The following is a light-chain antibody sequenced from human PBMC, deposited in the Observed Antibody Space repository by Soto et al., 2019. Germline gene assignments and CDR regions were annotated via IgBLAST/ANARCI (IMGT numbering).Light chain of an antibody. Sequence: DIQMTQSPSTLSASVGDRVTITCRASQTINDWLAWYQQKPGKAPKLLIPEASNLESGVPSRFGGSGSGTEFTLTITSLQTDDFATYYCQQYNTYPWTFGQGTKVEIK. J-gene: IGKJ1*01. CDR3: QQYNTYPWT. CDR2: EAS. V-gene: IGKV1-5*01. CDR1: QTINDW.